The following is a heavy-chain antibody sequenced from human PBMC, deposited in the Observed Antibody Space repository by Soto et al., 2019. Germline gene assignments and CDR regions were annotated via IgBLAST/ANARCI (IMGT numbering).Heavy chain of an antibody. V-gene: IGHV1-18*04. CDR1: GYSFTTHG. CDR2: ISAYNGDT. Sequence: ASVKVSWKASGYSFTTHGISWVRRAPGHGLEWMGWISAYNGDTHYVQRSQGRLTMTTDTSTSTAYMELRSLTSDDTAVYYCARDPPFSGILRGTPLMDVWGQGTTVTVSS. D-gene: IGHD4-17*01. CDR3: ARDPPFSGILRGTPLMDV. J-gene: IGHJ6*02.